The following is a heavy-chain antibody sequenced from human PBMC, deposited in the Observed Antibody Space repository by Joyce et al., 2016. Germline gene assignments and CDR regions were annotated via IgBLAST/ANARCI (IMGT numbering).Heavy chain of an antibody. V-gene: IGHV3-74*01. D-gene: IGHD6-19*01. CDR2: INIDGTNT. CDR3: ARDLEFSSGWPDY. CDR1: GFIFHRYW. J-gene: IGHJ4*02. Sequence: EVQLVESGGALVQPGGSLRLSCTASGFIFHRYWMHGLRQAPGEGLMWVSRINIDGTNTRYAGAVKGRFTIYRDNAKNTLYLEMHNLSPDDTAMYYCARDLEFSSGWPDYWGQGTPVTVSS.